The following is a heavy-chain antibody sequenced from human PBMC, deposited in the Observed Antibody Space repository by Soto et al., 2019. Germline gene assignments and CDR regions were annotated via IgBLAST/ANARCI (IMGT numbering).Heavy chain of an antibody. CDR1: GGTFSSYT. V-gene: IGHV1-69*02. Sequence: QVQLVQSGAEVKKPGSSVKVSCKASGGTFSSYTISWVRQAPGQGLEWMGRIIPILGIANYAQKFQGRVTITADKYTSPAYMELSSLRSGDPAVYSCAIPLCPAGPNYYYCGMDVWGQGTTVTVSS. J-gene: IGHJ6*02. CDR3: AIPLCPAGPNYYYCGMDV. CDR2: IIPILGIA. D-gene: IGHD2-2*01.